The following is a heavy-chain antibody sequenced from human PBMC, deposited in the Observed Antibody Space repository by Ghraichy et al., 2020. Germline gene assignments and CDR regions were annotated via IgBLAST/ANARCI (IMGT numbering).Heavy chain of an antibody. V-gene: IGHV4-59*01. Sequence: ESLNISCTVSGGSISTYYWYWIRQPPGKGLEWIGYIYYSGSTTYNPSLKSRVTMSVDTSKNQFSLKLNSVTAADTAVYYCARVGSHSDWYFDLWGRGTLVTVSS. D-gene: IGHD1-26*01. CDR2: IYYSGST. J-gene: IGHJ2*01. CDR1: GGSISTYY. CDR3: ARVGSHSDWYFDL.